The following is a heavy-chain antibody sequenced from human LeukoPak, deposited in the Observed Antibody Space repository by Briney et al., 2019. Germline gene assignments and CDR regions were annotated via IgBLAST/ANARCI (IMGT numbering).Heavy chain of an antibody. CDR3: ARGRDSSGYSHFDY. D-gene: IGHD3-22*01. V-gene: IGHV1-3*01. CDR1: GYTFTSYA. Sequence: ASVKVSCKASGYTFTSYAMHWVRQAPGQRLEWMGWINAGNGNTKYSQKFQGRVTITRDTSASTAYTELSSLRSEDTAVYYCARGRDSSGYSHFDYWGQGTLVTVSS. J-gene: IGHJ4*02. CDR2: INAGNGNT.